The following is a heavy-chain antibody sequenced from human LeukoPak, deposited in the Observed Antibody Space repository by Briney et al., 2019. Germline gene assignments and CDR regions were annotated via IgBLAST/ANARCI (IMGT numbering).Heavy chain of an antibody. CDR1: GGSISSYY. V-gene: IGHV4-59*08. CDR3: ARLSAVINYFDY. CDR2: IYYSGST. J-gene: IGHJ4*02. Sequence: SETLSLTCTVSGGSISSYYWSWIRQPPGKGLEWIGYIYYSGSTNYNPSLRSRVTISVDTSKNQFSLKLSSVTAADTAVYYCARLSAVINYFDYWGQGTLVTVSS. D-gene: IGHD3-22*01.